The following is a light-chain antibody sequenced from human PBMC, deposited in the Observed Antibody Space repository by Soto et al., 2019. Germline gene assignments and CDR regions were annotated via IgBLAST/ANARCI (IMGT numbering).Light chain of an antibody. CDR1: QSISNY. Sequence: DIQLSQAPSCLSASVGGTCNITCRASQSISNYLNWYQQKPGKAAKLLIYAAYNLQSGVTARFSGSGSGTDFTITISSLEPADFAVYYCQQRNDWPLTVGGGTQVDIK. CDR2: AAY. CDR3: QQRNDWPLT. J-gene: IGKJ4*02. V-gene: IGKV1-39*01.